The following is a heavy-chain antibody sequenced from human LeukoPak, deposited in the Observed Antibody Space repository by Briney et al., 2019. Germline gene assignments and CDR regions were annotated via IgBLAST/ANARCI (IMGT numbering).Heavy chain of an antibody. V-gene: IGHV5-51*01. CDR2: IYPGDSDT. Sequence: GESLQISCKGSGYSFTSYWIGWVRQMPGKGLEWMGIIYPGDSDTRYSPSFQGQVTISADKSISTAYLQWSSLKASDTAMYYCASQLRGYCSSTSCYMAEAFDIWGQGTMVTVS. D-gene: IGHD2-2*02. J-gene: IGHJ3*02. CDR1: GYSFTSYW. CDR3: ASQLRGYCSSTSCYMAEAFDI.